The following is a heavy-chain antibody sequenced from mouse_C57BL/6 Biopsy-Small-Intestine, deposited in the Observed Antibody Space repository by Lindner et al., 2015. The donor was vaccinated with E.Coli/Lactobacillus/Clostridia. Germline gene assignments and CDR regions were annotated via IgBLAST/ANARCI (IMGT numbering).Heavy chain of an antibody. V-gene: IGHV3-8*01. Sequence: VQLQESGPGLANPSRTLSLTCSVTGYSITSDYWNWIRKFPGNKLEYMGYISYTGITYYNPSLKSRISITRDTSKNQYYLQLNSVTTEDTGTYYCARYTSDLYAMDYWGQGTSVTVSS. CDR2: ISYTGIT. CDR1: GYSITSDY. J-gene: IGHJ4*01. CDR3: ARYTSDLYAMDY. D-gene: IGHD1-3*01.